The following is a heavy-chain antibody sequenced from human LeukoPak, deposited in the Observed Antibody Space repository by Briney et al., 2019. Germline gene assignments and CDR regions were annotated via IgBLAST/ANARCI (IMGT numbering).Heavy chain of an antibody. CDR3: ARGVDYAMDV. CDR2: LNTTGTVT. Sequence: GGSLRLSCAASRFSFSSYSMDWVRQAPGKGLVWVSFLNTTGTVTTYADSVKGRFTISRDIAKNTLHLEMNSLRAEDTGIYYCARGVDYAMDVWGQGTTVTVSS. V-gene: IGHV3-74*01. J-gene: IGHJ6*02. CDR1: RFSFSSYS.